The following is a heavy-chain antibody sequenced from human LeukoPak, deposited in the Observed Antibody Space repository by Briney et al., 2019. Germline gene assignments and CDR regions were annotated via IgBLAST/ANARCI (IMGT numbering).Heavy chain of an antibody. Sequence: PSETLSLTCTVSGYSINNGYYWGWIRQPPGKGLEWIGSIYHSGSTYYKASLKSRVTISVDTSKNQFSLKLSSVTAADTAVYYCARAFYSSSWYHKEDFFDYWGQGNPVTVSS. D-gene: IGHD6-13*01. CDR1: GYSINNGYY. J-gene: IGHJ4*02. CDR3: ARAFYSSSWYHKEDFFDY. V-gene: IGHV4-38-2*02. CDR2: IYHSGST.